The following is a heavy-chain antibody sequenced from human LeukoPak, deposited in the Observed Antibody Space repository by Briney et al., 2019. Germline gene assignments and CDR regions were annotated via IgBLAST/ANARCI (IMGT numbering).Heavy chain of an antibody. CDR1: GFTFSSYG. V-gene: IGHV3-30*18. J-gene: IGHJ4*02. Sequence: GRSLRLSCAASGFTFSSYGMHWVRQAPGKGLEWVAVISYDGSNKYYADSVKGRFTISRDNSKNTLYLQMNSLRAEDTAVYYCAKDLYYYDSSGYHDYWGQGTLVTVSS. D-gene: IGHD3-22*01. CDR3: AKDLYYYDSSGYHDY. CDR2: ISYDGSNK.